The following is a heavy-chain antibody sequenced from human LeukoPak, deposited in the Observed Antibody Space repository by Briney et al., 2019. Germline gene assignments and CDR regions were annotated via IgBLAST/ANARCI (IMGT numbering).Heavy chain of an antibody. CDR2: ISAYNGNT. J-gene: IGHJ3*02. D-gene: IGHD3-22*01. V-gene: IGHV1-18*01. Sequence: ASVKVSCKASGYTFTSYGISWVRQAPGQGLEWMGWISAYNGNTNYAQKLQGRVTMTTDTSTSTAYMELRSLRSDDTAVYYCARDEVYDSRVGASDIWGQGTMVTVSS. CDR1: GYTFTSYG. CDR3: ARDEVYDSRVGASDI.